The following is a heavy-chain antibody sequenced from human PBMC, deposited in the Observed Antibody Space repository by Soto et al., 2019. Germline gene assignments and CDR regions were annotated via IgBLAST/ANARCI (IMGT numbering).Heavy chain of an antibody. V-gene: IGHV1-18*01. D-gene: IGHD6-19*01. CDR1: GYTFTSYG. CDR2: ISAYNGNT. Sequence: ASVKVSCKASGYTFTSYGISWVRQAPGQGLEWMGWISAYNGNTNYAQKLQGRVTMTTDTSTSTAYMELRSLRSDDTAVYYCAGYSSGWYWFEPWGQGTLVTVSS. J-gene: IGHJ5*02. CDR3: AGYSSGWYWFEP.